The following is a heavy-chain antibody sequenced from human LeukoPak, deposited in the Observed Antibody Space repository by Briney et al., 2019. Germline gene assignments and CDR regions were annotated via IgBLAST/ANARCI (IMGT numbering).Heavy chain of an antibody. CDR1: GYTFTSYD. CDR3: ARGLSSKGIVATIGADY. D-gene: IGHD5-12*01. J-gene: IGHJ4*02. CDR2: MNPNSGNT. Sequence: ASVTVSCTASGYTFTSYDINWVRQATGQGLEWMGWMNPNSGNTGYAQKFQGRVTMTRNTSISTAYMELSSLRSEDTAVYYCARGLSSKGIVATIGADYWGQGTLVTVSS. V-gene: IGHV1-8*01.